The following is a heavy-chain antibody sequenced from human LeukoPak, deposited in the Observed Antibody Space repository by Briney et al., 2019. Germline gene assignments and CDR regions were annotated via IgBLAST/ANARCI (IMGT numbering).Heavy chain of an antibody. CDR1: GYTFTRYG. V-gene: IGHV1-18*01. CDR2: ISGYNGNT. D-gene: IGHD3-16*01. Sequence: ASVKLSCNASGYTFTRYGISWVRQAPGQGLELLGWISGYNGNTDYAQKLQGRVTMALDTSTSTAYMVRRRIKFFDTAVYSCARGGGYGDYWGQGILVTVSS. J-gene: IGHJ4*02. CDR3: ARGGGYGDY.